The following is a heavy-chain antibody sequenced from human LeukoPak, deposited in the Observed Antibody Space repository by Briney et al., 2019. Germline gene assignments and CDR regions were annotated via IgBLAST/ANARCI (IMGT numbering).Heavy chain of an antibody. Sequence: GGSLRLSCAASGFTFSSFAMSWVRQAPGKGLEWVSSVDDRGGATYYADSVKGRFTISRDNSKNTLFLQMDSLRAEDTAFYYCGKYYYDSNGYPIDHWGQGTLVTVSS. CDR1: GFTFSSFA. CDR3: GKYYYDSNGYPIDH. D-gene: IGHD3-22*01. V-gene: IGHV3-23*01. J-gene: IGHJ4*02. CDR2: VDDRGGAT.